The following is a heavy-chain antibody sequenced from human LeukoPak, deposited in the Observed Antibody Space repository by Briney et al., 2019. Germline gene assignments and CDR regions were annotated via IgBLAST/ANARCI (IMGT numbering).Heavy chain of an antibody. CDR2: VYPGDSDT. J-gene: IGHJ4*02. CDR3: ARHAHLTISAAGSEIDH. D-gene: IGHD6-13*01. Sequence: GEFLKISCEASGYTFSNYWIGWVRQVPGQGLEWVGFVYPGDSDTRYSPSFQGQVTVSADKSVNTAYLHWSSLKASDTAIYFCARHAHLTISAAGSEIDHWGQGALVTVSS. V-gene: IGHV5-51*01. CDR1: GYTFSNYW.